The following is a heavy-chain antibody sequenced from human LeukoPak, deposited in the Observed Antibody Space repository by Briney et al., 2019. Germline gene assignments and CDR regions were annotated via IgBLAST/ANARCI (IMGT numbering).Heavy chain of an antibody. CDR2: IYSGGSA. D-gene: IGHD6-19*01. CDR3: ARGAAVAGRGDTFDI. J-gene: IGHJ3*02. V-gene: IGHV3-53*01. Sequence: GGSLRLSCAVSGFSVSSNYMSWVRQAPGKGLEWVSVIYSGGSAYYADSVKGRFTISRDNSKNALYLQMNSLRAEDTAVYYCARGAAVAGRGDTFDIWGRGTMVTVSS. CDR1: GFSVSSNY.